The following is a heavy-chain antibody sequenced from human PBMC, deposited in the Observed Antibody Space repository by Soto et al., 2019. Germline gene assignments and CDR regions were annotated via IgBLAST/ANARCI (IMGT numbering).Heavy chain of an antibody. Sequence: GGSLRLSCAASGFTFSSYAMRWVRQAPGKGLEWVSAISGSGGSTYYADSVKGRFTISRDNSKNTLYLQMNSLRAEDTAVYYCAQRTSDFFISGMYLHLGQGTLVPVAS. D-gene: IGHD3-10*01. J-gene: IGHJ4*02. CDR1: GFTFSSYA. V-gene: IGHV3-23*01. CDR3: AQRTSDFFISGMYLH. CDR2: ISGSGGST.